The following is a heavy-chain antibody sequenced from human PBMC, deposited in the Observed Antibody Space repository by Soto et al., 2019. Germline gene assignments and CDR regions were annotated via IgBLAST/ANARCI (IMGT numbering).Heavy chain of an antibody. CDR2: ISYDGNNK. J-gene: IGHJ6*02. D-gene: IGHD3-22*01. CDR3: AKGGSGNYLTYYYYYGMDV. CDR1: GFSLSNNG. V-gene: IGHV3-30*18. Sequence: VQLVESGGGVVQPGRSLRLSCAASGFSLSNNGMHWVRQAPGKGLEWVAVISYDGNNKYYADSVKGRFTISRENSKNTVYLEMNNLRAEDTAMYYCAKGGSGNYLTYYYYYGMDVWGQGTTVTVSS.